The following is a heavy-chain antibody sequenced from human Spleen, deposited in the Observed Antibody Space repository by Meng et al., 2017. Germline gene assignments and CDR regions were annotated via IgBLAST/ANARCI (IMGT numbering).Heavy chain of an antibody. J-gene: IGHJ6*02. CDR1: GGSISGYY. V-gene: IGHV4-34*01. CDR3: ARGEGYYAMGV. Sequence: SETLSLTCAVYGGSISGYYWNWIRQPPGKGLEWIGEINHSGSTNYNPSLKSRVTISVDTSRNQFSLKLSSVTAADTAVYYCARGEGYYAMGVWGQGTTVTVSS. CDR2: INHSGST.